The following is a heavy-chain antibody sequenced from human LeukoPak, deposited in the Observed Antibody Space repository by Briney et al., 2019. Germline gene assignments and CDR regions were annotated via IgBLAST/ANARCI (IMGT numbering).Heavy chain of an antibody. Sequence: ASVTVSCKASGYTFTRYGLCWVRQAPGQGLEWMGCINPYNGDIKYTQKVQGRVTMTTDTSASTAYMELRSLRSDDTAVYYCARDDYGGNSGLFDYWGQGTQVTVSS. J-gene: IGHJ4*02. CDR1: GYTFTRYG. CDR2: INPYNGDI. D-gene: IGHD4-23*01. V-gene: IGHV1-18*01. CDR3: ARDDYGGNSGLFDY.